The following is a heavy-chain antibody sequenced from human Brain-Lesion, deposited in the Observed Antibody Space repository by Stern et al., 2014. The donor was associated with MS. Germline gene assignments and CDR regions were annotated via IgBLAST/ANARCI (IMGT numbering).Heavy chain of an antibody. J-gene: IGHJ4*02. CDR2: FDPEDGET. D-gene: IGHD1-26*01. CDR1: GYTLTELS. V-gene: IGHV1-24*01. Sequence: QVQLVQSGAEVKKPGASVKVSCKVSGYTLTELSMHWGGQAPRKGLEWMGGFDPEDGETICAQKFQGRVTMTEDTSTDTAYMELSSLRSEDTAVYYCATLSPGAGGNYYRHFDYWGQGTLVTVSS. CDR3: ATLSPGAGGNYYRHFDY.